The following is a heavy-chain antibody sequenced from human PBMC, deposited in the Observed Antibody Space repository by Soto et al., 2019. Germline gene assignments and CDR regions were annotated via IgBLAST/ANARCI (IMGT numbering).Heavy chain of an antibody. Sequence: QITLKESGPPLVKPTQTLTLTCTFSGFSLSTSGVGVGWIRQPPGKALEWLALIYWDDDKRYSPSLKSRLTTTKDTSKNQVVLTMTNMDPVDTATYYGAHTGPVRGVYYYYGMDVWGQGTTVTVSS. J-gene: IGHJ6*02. CDR3: AHTGPVRGVYYYYGMDV. CDR2: IYWDDDK. V-gene: IGHV2-5*02. CDR1: GFSLSTSGVG. D-gene: IGHD3-10*01.